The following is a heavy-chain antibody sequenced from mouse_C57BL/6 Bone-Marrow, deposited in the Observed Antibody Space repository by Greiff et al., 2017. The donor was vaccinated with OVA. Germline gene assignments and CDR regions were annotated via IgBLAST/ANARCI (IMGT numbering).Heavy chain of an antibody. Sequence: QVQLQQPGAELVRPGSSVKLSCKASGYTFTSYWMDWVKQRPGQGLEWIGNIYPSDSETHYNQKFKDKATLTVDKSSSTAYMQLSSLTSEDAAVYCGARGGYYPYFDVWGTGTTVTVSS. D-gene: IGHD2-3*01. CDR3: ARGGYYPYFDV. J-gene: IGHJ1*03. CDR1: GYTFTSYW. V-gene: IGHV1-61*01. CDR2: IYPSDSET.